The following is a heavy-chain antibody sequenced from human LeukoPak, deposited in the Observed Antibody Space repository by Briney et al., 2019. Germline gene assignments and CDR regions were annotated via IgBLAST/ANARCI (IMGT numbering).Heavy chain of an antibody. CDR2: IYRGGNT. CDR1: GLTVSSNY. Sequence: GGSLRLSFAASGLTVSSNYMSWVRQAPGKGLEWVSVIYRGGNTYYADPVKGRLTISRDNAKNSLYLQMNSLRAEDTAVYYCAELGITMIGGVWGKGTTVTISS. CDR3: AELGITMIGGV. J-gene: IGHJ6*04. V-gene: IGHV3-53*01. D-gene: IGHD3-10*02.